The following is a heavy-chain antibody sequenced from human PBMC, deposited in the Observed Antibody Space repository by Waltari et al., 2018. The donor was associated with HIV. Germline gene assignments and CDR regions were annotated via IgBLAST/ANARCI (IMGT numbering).Heavy chain of an antibody. CDR3: ARHASKYDFWSATSSARHFDL. J-gene: IGHJ4*02. V-gene: IGHV4-59*08. Sequence: LLQESGPALVRPSETLSLSCSVSGASILDSYYWSWLRRSPGGGLQFIATVHYRGNTLHHPALHNRALIAMDTSTNHLFLHLASVTTSDTSIYYCARHASKYDFWSATSSARHFDLWSRGTLVTVSS. CDR1: GASILDSYY. D-gene: IGHD3-3*01. CDR2: VHYRGNT.